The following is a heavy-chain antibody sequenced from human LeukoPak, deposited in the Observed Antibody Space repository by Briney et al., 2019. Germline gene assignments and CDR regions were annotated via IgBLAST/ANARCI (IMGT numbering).Heavy chain of an antibody. J-gene: IGHJ4*02. CDR1: GYTFTGYY. CDR2: INPNSGGT. D-gene: IGHD6-19*01. CDR3: ARTVGYSSGWYYFDY. Sequence: GASVKVSCKASGYTFTGYYMHWVRQAPGQGLEWMGWINPNSGGTNYAQEFQGRVTMTRDTSISTAYMELSRLRSDDTAVYYCARTVGYSSGWYYFDYWGQGTLVTVSS. V-gene: IGHV1-2*02.